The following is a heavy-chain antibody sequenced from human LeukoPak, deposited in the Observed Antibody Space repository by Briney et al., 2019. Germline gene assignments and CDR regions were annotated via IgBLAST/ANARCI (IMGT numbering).Heavy chain of an antibody. V-gene: IGHV1-46*01. CDR3: ARGYTIAAAGTRWFDP. J-gene: IGHJ5*02. CDR2: INPSGGST. Sequence: ASVKVSCKASGYTFTSYYMHWVRQAPGQGLEWMGIINPSGGSTSYAQKFQGRVTMTRDMSTSTVYMELSSLRSEDTAVYYCARGYTIAAAGTRWFDPWGQGTLVTVSS. D-gene: IGHD6-13*01. CDR1: GYTFTSYY.